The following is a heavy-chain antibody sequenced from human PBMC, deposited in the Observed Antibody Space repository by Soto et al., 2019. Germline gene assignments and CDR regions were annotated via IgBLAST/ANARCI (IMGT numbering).Heavy chain of an antibody. CDR3: TTLKYYDFWSGPIAKYYYGMDV. D-gene: IGHD3-3*01. Sequence: PGGSLRLSCAASGLTFSGSAMHWVRQASGKGLERVGRIRSKANSYATAYAASVKGRFTISRDDSKNTAYLQMNSLKTEDTAVYYCTTLKYYDFWSGPIAKYYYGMDVRCQRTTVTVSS. CDR2: IRSKANSYAT. CDR1: GLTFSGSA. V-gene: IGHV3-73*01. J-gene: IGHJ6*02.